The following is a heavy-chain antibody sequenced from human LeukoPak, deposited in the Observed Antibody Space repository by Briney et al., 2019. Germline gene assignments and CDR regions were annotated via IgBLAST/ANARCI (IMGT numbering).Heavy chain of an antibody. CDR2: INPSGGST. V-gene: IGHV1-46*01. D-gene: IGHD3-10*01. Sequence: ASVKVSCKASGYTFTNYYMHWVRQAPGQGLEWMGMINPSGGSTTYAQKFQGRVTITADESTSTAYMELSSLRSEDTAVYYCARDRPGGYYYMDVWGKGTTVTISS. CDR1: GYTFTNYY. CDR3: ARDRPGGYYYMDV. J-gene: IGHJ6*03.